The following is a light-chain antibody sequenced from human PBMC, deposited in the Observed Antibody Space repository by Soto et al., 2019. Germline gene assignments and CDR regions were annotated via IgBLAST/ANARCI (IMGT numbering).Light chain of an antibody. Sequence: DIQMTQSPATLSASVGDRVTITCRASQSIDSWLAWYQKQQGKPPKLLIYQASSLASGVPSRFSDSRSGKELTLINSSLQPDNFAIYYCQQYNSYYRRTFGQRTKVEVK. V-gene: IGKV1-5*03. CDR1: QSIDSW. J-gene: IGKJ1*01. CDR2: QAS. CDR3: QQYNSYYRRT.